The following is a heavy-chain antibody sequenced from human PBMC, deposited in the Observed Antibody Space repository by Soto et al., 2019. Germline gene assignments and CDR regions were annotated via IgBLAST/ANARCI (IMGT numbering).Heavy chain of an antibody. J-gene: IGHJ4*02. CDR3: ASTTVGATTQNYFDS. V-gene: IGHV1-69*12. CDR2: IIPIFGTA. CDR1: GGTFSSYA. D-gene: IGHD1-26*01. Sequence: QVQLVQSGAEVKKPGSSVKVSCKASGGTFSSYAISWVRQAPGQGLEWMGGIIPIFGTANYAQKFQGRVTITADESTSTAYMELSSLRSEDTAVFYCASTTVGATTQNYFDSWGQGTLVTVSS.